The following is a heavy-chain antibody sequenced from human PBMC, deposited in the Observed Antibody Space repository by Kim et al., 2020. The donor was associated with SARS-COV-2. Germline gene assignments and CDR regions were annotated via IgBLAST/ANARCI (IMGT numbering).Heavy chain of an antibody. Sequence: APKFKGRGTMTRDTSSSTAYMELSRLRSDDTAVYYCARDRRLRFLEWPDYWGQGTLVTVSS. J-gene: IGHJ4*02. D-gene: IGHD3-3*01. V-gene: IGHV1-2*02. CDR3: ARDRRLRFLEWPDY.